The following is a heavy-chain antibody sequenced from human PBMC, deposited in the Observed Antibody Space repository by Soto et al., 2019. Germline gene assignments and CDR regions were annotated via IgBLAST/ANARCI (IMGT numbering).Heavy chain of an antibody. J-gene: IGHJ4*02. CDR2: ISSSSSTI. D-gene: IGHD2-8*01. Sequence: GESLKISCAASGFTFSSYSMNWVRQAQGKGLEWVSYISSSSSTIYYADSVKGRFTISRDNAKNSLYLQMNSLRAEDTAVYYCARDFPNYYFDYWGQGTLVTVSS. CDR1: GFTFSSYS. CDR3: ARDFPNYYFDY. V-gene: IGHV3-48*04.